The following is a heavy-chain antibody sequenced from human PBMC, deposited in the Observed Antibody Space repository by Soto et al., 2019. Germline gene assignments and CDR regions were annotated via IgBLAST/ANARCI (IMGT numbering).Heavy chain of an antibody. Sequence: SETLSLTCAVSGGSIISGGYSWSLIRQPPGKGLEWIGYIYHSGSTYYNPSLKSRVTISVDRSKNQFSLKLSSVTAADTAVYYCARANTARAKVQTDWFDPWGQGTLVTAPQ. V-gene: IGHV4-30-2*01. D-gene: IGHD5-18*01. CDR2: IYHSGST. CDR1: GGSIISGGYS. CDR3: ARANTARAKVQTDWFDP. J-gene: IGHJ5*02.